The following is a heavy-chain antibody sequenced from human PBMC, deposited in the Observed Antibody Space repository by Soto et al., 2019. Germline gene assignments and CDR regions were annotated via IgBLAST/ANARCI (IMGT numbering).Heavy chain of an antibody. CDR2: IYYSGST. Sequence: NPSETLSLTCTVSGGSISSYYWSWIRQPPGKGLEWIGYIYYSGSTNYNPSLKSRVTISVDTSKNQFSLKLSSVTAADTAVYYCARQTGFFGSGKKFDPWGQGTLVTVSS. CDR1: GGSISSYY. V-gene: IGHV4-59*08. J-gene: IGHJ5*02. CDR3: ARQTGFFGSGKKFDP. D-gene: IGHD3-10*01.